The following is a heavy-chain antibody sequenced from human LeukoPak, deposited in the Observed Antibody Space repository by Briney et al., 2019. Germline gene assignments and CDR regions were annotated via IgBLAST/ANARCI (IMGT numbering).Heavy chain of an antibody. J-gene: IGHJ3*02. Sequence: GESLKISCKGSGYSFTSYWIGWVRQMPGKGLEWMGIIYPGDSDTRYSPSFQGQVTISADKSISTAYLQWSSLKASDTAMYYCARRLGGYCSGGSCYSLAFDIWGQGTMVTVSS. CDR2: IYPGDSDT. V-gene: IGHV5-51*01. D-gene: IGHD2-15*01. CDR3: ARRLGGYCSGGSCYSLAFDI. CDR1: GYSFTSYW.